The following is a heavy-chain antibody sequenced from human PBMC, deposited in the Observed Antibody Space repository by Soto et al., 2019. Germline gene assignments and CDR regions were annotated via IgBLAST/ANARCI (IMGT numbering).Heavy chain of an antibody. CDR3: AKYYSASGSNWFDP. Sequence: GGSLRLSCAASGFTLSINDMSWVRQAPGKGLEWVSSISGSDGRTYYADSVKGRFTISRDNSKNTLYLQMSSLRVVDTAVYYCAKYYSASGSNWFDPWGRGTLVTVSS. D-gene: IGHD3-10*01. J-gene: IGHJ5*02. CDR2: ISGSDGRT. CDR1: GFTLSIND. V-gene: IGHV3-23*01.